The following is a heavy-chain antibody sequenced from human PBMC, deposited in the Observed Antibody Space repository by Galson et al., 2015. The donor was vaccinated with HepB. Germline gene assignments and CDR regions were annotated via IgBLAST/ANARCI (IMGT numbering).Heavy chain of an antibody. CDR2: ISSSSSYI. CDR3: ARSPLSGGYDLGIFDYYYMDV. V-gene: IGHV3-21*01. Sequence: SLRLSCAASGFTFSSYSMNWVRQAPGKGLEWVSSISSSSSYIYYADSVKGRFTISRDNAKNSLYLQMNSLRAEDTAVYYCARSPLSGGYDLGIFDYYYMDVWGKGTTVTVSS. D-gene: IGHD5-12*01. J-gene: IGHJ6*03. CDR1: GFTFSSYS.